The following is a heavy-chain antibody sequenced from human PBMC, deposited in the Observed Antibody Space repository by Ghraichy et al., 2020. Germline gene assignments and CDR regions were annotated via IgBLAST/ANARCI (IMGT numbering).Heavy chain of an antibody. CDR2: IRYDGSNK. D-gene: IGHD3-10*01. Sequence: LSLTCAASGLTFSSYGMHWVRQAPGKGLEWVAFIRYDGSNKYYADSVKGRFTISRDNSKNTLYLQMNSLRAEDTAVYYCAKDGPYYYGSGSYGDYWGQGTLVTVSS. CDR3: AKDGPYYYGSGSYGDY. J-gene: IGHJ4*02. V-gene: IGHV3-30*02. CDR1: GLTFSSYG.